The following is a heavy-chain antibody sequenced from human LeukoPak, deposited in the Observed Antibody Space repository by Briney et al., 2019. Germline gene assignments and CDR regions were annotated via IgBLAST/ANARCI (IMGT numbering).Heavy chain of an antibody. CDR2: ISSSSSYI. D-gene: IGHD2-2*02. V-gene: IGHV3-21*01. CDR3: ARDWRYCSSTSCYTGGY. J-gene: IGHJ4*02. CDR1: GFTFSSYS. Sequence: GGSLRLSCAASGFTFSSYSVNWVRQAPGKGLEWVSSISSSSSYIYYADSVKGRFTISRDNAKNSLYLQMNSLRAEDTAVYYCARDWRYCSSTSCYTGGYWGQGTLVTVSS.